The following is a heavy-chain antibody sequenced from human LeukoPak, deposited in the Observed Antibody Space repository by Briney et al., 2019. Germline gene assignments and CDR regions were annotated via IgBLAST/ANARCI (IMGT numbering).Heavy chain of an antibody. J-gene: IGHJ4*02. CDR1: GFSFSSYH. D-gene: IGHD6-13*01. CDR3: AKDSSSWYRGLKIDY. V-gene: IGHV3-20*04. CDR2: INWNGGST. Sequence: GGSLRLSCAASGFSFSSYHMNWVRQAPGKGLEWVSGINWNGGSTGYADSVKGRFTISRDNAKNSLYLQMHSLRAEDTALYYCAKDSSSWYRGLKIDYWGQRTLVTVSS.